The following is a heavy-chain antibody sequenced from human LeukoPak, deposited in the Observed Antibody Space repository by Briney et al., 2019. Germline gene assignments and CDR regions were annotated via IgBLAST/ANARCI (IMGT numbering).Heavy chain of an antibody. CDR3: AKASVGARFFDP. V-gene: IGHV4-61*02. J-gene: IGHJ5*02. CDR2: IYTSGST. D-gene: IGHD1-26*01. Sequence: KSSETLSLTCTVSGGSISSGSYYWSWIRQPAGKGLEWIGRIYTSGSTNYNPSLKSRVTISVDTSKNQFSLKLSSVTAADTAVYYCAKASVGARFFDPWGQGTLVTVSS. CDR1: GGSISSGSYY.